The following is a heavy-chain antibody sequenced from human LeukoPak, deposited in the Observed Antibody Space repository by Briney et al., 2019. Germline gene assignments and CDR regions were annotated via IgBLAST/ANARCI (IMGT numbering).Heavy chain of an antibody. Sequence: GESLKISCQDSGFTLTNYWIGWVRQMPGKGLEWMGIIHSADSHAKYSPSFQGQVTISVDKSISTAYLQWRGLKASDTAMYYCAGARHGDFRWDYWGQGTLVTVSS. CDR1: GFTLTNYW. D-gene: IGHD4-17*01. J-gene: IGHJ4*02. V-gene: IGHV5-51*01. CDR3: AGARHGDFRWDY. CDR2: IHSADSHA.